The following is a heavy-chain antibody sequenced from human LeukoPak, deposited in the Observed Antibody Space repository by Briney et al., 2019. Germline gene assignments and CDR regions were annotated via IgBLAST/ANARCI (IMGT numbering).Heavy chain of an antibody. Sequence: SETLSLTCTVSGGSISSHYWSWIRQPPGKGLEWIGSIYYSGSTYYNPSLKSRVTISVDTSKNQFSLRLSSVTAADTAVYYCARVGATLLFWFDPWGRGTLVTVSS. D-gene: IGHD1-26*01. V-gene: IGHV4-39*07. CDR2: IYYSGST. CDR1: GGSISSHY. J-gene: IGHJ5*02. CDR3: ARVGATLLFWFDP.